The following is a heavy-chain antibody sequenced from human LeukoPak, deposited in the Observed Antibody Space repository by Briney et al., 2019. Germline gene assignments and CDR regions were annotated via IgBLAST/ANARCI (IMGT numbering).Heavy chain of an antibody. Sequence: GGSLRLSCAASGFTFSSYAMSWVRQAPGKGLEWVSGLSGRGDTTYYADSVKGRFTISRDNSKNTLYLQMNSLRAEDTAVYYCAKSMVRGIIILDFDYWGQGTLVTVSS. CDR2: LSGRGDTT. CDR1: GFTFSSYA. CDR3: AKSMVRGIIILDFDY. J-gene: IGHJ4*02. D-gene: IGHD3-10*01. V-gene: IGHV3-23*01.